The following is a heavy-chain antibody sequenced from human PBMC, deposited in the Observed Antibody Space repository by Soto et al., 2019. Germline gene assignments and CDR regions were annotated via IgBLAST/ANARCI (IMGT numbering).Heavy chain of an antibody. D-gene: IGHD6-13*01. CDR2: IYYSGST. V-gene: IGHV4-30-4*01. J-gene: IGHJ4*02. CDR1: GGSISSGDYY. Sequence: SETLSLTCTVSGGSISSGDYYWSWIRQPPGKGLEWIGYIYYSGSTYYNPSLKSRVTISVDTSKNQFPLKLSSVTAADTAVYYCARVMSVGIAAADAFDYWGQGTLVTVSS. CDR3: ARVMSVGIAAADAFDY.